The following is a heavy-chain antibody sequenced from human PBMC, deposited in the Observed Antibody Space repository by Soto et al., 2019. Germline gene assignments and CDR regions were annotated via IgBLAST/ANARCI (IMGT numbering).Heavy chain of an antibody. CDR2: ISESGNTV. Sequence: PGGSLRLSCAASGFTFNAYSMNWVRQAPGKGLEWVSYISESGNTVYYADSVKGRFTISRDNAQNSLYLQLSSLRDEDAALYYCARVPEYYGMSGYYLGVRFYYYGVDVWGLGTTVTVSS. CDR3: ARVPEYYGMSGYYLGVRFYYYGVDV. J-gene: IGHJ6*02. CDR1: GFTFNAYS. V-gene: IGHV3-48*02. D-gene: IGHD3-22*01.